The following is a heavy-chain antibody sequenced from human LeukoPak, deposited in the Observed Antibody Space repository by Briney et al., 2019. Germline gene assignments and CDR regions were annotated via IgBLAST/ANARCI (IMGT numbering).Heavy chain of an antibody. Sequence: ASVKFSCKASGYTFTGYYMHWVRQAPGQGLEWMGWINPNSGGTNYAQKFQGRVTMTRDTSISTAYMELSRLRSDDTAVYYCARGVSSVAAAGTGYWGQGTLVTVSS. D-gene: IGHD6-13*01. J-gene: IGHJ4*02. CDR2: INPNSGGT. V-gene: IGHV1-2*02. CDR1: GYTFTGYY. CDR3: ARGVSSVAAAGTGY.